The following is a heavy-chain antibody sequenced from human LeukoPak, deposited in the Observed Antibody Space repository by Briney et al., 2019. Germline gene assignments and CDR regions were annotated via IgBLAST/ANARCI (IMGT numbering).Heavy chain of an antibody. CDR3: AKDGEAYCGGNCYSYNYYYMDV. CDR2: IWYDGSNT. V-gene: IGHV3-30*02. Sequence: GGSLRLSCTASGFTFSSYGMHWVRQAPGKGLEWVAVIWYDGSNTYYADSVKGRFTISRDNSKNTLYLQMNSLRAEDTAVYYCAKDGEAYCGGNCYSYNYYYMDVWGKGTTVTVSS. J-gene: IGHJ6*03. D-gene: IGHD2-21*01. CDR1: GFTFSSYG.